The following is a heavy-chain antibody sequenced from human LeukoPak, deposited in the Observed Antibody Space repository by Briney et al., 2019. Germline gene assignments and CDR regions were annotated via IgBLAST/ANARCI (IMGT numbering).Heavy chain of an antibody. CDR2: IYYSGST. CDR3: ARGRRDGYKLGPFDY. V-gene: IGHV4-59*01. J-gene: IGHJ4*02. D-gene: IGHD5-24*01. CDR1: GVSNSSYY. Sequence: SETLSLTCTVSGVSNSSYYWSWIRQPPGKGLEWIGYIYYSGSTNYNPSLKSRVTISVDTSKNQFSLKLSSVTAADTAVYYCARGRRDGYKLGPFDYWGQGTLVTVSS.